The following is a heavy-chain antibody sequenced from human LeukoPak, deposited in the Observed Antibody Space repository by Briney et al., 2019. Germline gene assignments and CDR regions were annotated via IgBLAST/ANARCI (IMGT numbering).Heavy chain of an antibody. CDR3: ARGADPDSGSSYRYYYYYYYMDV. CDR1: GGSISSGGYY. D-gene: IGHD1-26*01. Sequence: PSQTLSLTCTVSGGSISSGGYYWSWIRQPAGKGLEWIGRIYTSGSTNYNPSLKSRVTISVDTSKNQFSLKLSSVTAADTAVYYCARGADPDSGSSYRYYYYYYYMDVWGKGTTVTVSS. CDR2: IYTSGST. J-gene: IGHJ6*03. V-gene: IGHV4-61*02.